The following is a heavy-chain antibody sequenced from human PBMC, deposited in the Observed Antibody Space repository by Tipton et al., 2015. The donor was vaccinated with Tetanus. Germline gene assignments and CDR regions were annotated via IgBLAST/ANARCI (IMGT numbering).Heavy chain of an antibody. CDR2: ISYSGST. CDR3: ARANYDFPKKGPFDS. D-gene: IGHD3-3*01. J-gene: IGHJ4*02. CDR1: GGSVRSGSYY. Sequence: TLSLTCTVSGGSVRSGSYYWNWIRQPPGKGLEWIGYISYSGSTNSNYSLKSRITISQDTSKNQFSLKLTSVTAADTAVYYCARANYDFPKKGPFDSWGQGTLVIVPS. V-gene: IGHV4-61*01.